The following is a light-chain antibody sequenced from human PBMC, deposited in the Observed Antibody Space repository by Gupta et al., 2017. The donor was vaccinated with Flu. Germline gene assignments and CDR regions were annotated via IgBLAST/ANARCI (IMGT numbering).Light chain of an antibody. CDR3: NSCTTTSPVV. CDR1: SSDVGGNNY. CDR2: DVY. J-gene: IGLJ2*01. Sequence: ITISCTGTSSDVGGNNYNSWYQQHASKVPKHIIHDVYGPPAGVPDRLSGSKSDNTASLTISGLQADDEDHYYCNSCTTTSPVVFGGGTHLSVL. V-gene: IGLV2-11*01.